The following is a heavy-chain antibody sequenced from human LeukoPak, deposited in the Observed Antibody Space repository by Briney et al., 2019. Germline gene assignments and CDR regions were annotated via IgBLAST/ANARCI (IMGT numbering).Heavy chain of an antibody. CDR2: ITGSGSTT. Sequence: GGSLRLSCAASGFSSFAMNWVRQAPGKGLECVSSITGSGSTTYYTDSVNGRFIISRDISKNTLYPQMNGLRAEDTAVYYCAKDFTSWFTGGFDYWGQGTLVTVSS. CDR3: AKDFTSWFTGGFDY. V-gene: IGHV3-23*01. J-gene: IGHJ4*02. CDR1: GFSSFA. D-gene: IGHD3-10*01.